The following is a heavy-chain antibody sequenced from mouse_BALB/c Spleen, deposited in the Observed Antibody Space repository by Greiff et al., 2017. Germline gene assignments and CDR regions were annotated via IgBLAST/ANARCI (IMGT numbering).Heavy chain of an antibody. Sequence: QVQLKESGPGLVQPSQSLSITCTVSGFSLTSYGVHWVRQSPGKGLEWLGVIWSGGSTDYNAAFISRLSISKDNSKSQVFFKMNSLQANDTAIYYCARRAYYGNYEWCAYWGQGTLVTVSA. V-gene: IGHV2-2*02. CDR1: GFSLTSYG. CDR2: IWSGGST. CDR3: ARRAYYGNYEWCAY. D-gene: IGHD2-10*01. J-gene: IGHJ3*01.